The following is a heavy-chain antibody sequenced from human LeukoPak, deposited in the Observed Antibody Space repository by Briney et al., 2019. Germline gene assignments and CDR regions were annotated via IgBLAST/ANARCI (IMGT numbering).Heavy chain of an antibody. CDR3: ARDKVGATTHFDY. J-gene: IGHJ4*02. Sequence: GRSLRLSCAASGFTFSSYAMHWVRQAPGKGLGWVAVISYDGSNKYYADSVKGRFTISRDNSKNTLYLQMNSLRAEDTAVYYCARDKVGATTHFDYWGQGTLVTVSS. V-gene: IGHV3-30-3*01. D-gene: IGHD1-26*01. CDR1: GFTFSSYA. CDR2: ISYDGSNK.